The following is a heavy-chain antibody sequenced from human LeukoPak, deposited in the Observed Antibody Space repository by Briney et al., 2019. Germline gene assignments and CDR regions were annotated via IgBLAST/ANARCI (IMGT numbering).Heavy chain of an antibody. D-gene: IGHD4-23*01. CDR3: ARDKRGATVVTLYSYYYMDV. CDR2: ISSSSSYR. V-gene: IGHV3-21*01. CDR1: GFTLSSYS. Sequence: GGSLRLSCAASGFTLSSYSMNWVRQAPGKGLEWVSSISSSSSYRYYADSVKGRFTISRDNAKNSLYLQMNSLRAEDTAVYYCARDKRGATVVTLYSYYYMDVWGKGTTVTISS. J-gene: IGHJ6*03.